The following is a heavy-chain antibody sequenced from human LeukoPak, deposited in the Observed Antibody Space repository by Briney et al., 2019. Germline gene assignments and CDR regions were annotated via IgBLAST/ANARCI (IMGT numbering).Heavy chain of an antibody. CDR2: IYYSGST. CDR3: ARNSGSYYYYYYMDV. Sequence: SGTLSLTCTVSGGSISSSSYYWGWIRQPPGKGLEWIRSIYYSGSTYYNPSLKSRVTISVDTSKNQFSLKLSSVTAADTAVYYCARNSGSYYYYYYMDVWGKGTTVTISS. D-gene: IGHD1-26*01. J-gene: IGHJ6*03. CDR1: GGSISSSSYY. V-gene: IGHV4-39*01.